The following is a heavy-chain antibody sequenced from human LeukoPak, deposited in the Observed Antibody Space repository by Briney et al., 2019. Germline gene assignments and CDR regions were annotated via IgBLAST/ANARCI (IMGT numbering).Heavy chain of an antibody. J-gene: IGHJ4*02. V-gene: IGHV4-59*01. CDR3: ARGREWLFYFDY. CDR2: IYYSGST. D-gene: IGHD6-19*01. Sequence: SETLSLTCTVSGGSISSYYWSWIRQPPGKGLEWIGYIYYSGSTNYNPSLKSRVTISVDTSKNQFSLKLSSVTAADTAVCYCARGREWLFYFDYWGQGTLVTVSS. CDR1: GGSISSYY.